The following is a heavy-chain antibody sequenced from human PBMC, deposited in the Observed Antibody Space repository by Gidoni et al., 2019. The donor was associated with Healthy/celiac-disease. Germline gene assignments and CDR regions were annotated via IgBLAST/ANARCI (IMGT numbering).Heavy chain of an antibody. CDR3: ASIHDY. CDR1: GFTVSSYE. CDR2: ISSSGSTI. J-gene: IGHJ4*02. Sequence: EGQLVESGGGLVQPGGSLRRTCAASGFTVSSYEMNWVRQAPVKGLEWVSYISSSGSTISYADSVKCRFTISRDNAKNSLYLQMTRLRAEDTAVYYCASIHDYWGQGTLVTVSS. V-gene: IGHV3-48*03.